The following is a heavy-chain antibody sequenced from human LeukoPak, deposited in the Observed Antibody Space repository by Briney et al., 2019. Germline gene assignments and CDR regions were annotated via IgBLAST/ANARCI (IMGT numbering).Heavy chain of an antibody. D-gene: IGHD5-12*01. V-gene: IGHV3-9*01. CDR3: AKGRLGVLSPIGY. J-gene: IGHJ4*02. Sequence: PGGSLRLSCAASGFTFDDYVMHWVRQAPGKGLEWVSGISWNSGSIGYADSVKGRFTISRDNAKNSLYLQMNSLRAEDTALYYCAKGRLGVLSPIGYWGQGTLVTVSS. CDR2: ISWNSGSI. CDR1: GFTFDDYV.